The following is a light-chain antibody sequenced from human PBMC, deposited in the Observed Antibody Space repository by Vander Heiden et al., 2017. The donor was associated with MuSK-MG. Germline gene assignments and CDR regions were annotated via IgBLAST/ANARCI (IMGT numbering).Light chain of an antibody. Sequence: DIQMTQSPSSLSASVGDRVIITCRASQSISSYLNWDQQKPGKAPKLLIYAASNLQSGVQSSFSGSGSGTDFTLTSSRLQTEHFATYYVQHSYIHPFSVGPEIEVDIK. CDR3: QHSYIHPFS. CDR2: AAS. V-gene: IGKV1-39*01. J-gene: IGKJ3*01. CDR1: QSISSY.